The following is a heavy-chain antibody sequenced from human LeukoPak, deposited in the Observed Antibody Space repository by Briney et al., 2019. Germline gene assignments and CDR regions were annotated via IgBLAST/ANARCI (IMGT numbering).Heavy chain of an antibody. CDR2: IYYSGST. D-gene: IGHD5-12*01. CDR3: ARLFSVGYPFDY. V-gene: IGHV4-39*01. Sequence: PSETLSLTCTVSGGSISSSSYYWGWIRQPPGKGLEWIGSIYYSGSTYYNPSLKSRVTISVDTSKNQFSLKLSSVTAADTAVYYCARLFSVGYPFDYWGQGTLVTVSS. J-gene: IGHJ4*02. CDR1: GGSISSSSYY.